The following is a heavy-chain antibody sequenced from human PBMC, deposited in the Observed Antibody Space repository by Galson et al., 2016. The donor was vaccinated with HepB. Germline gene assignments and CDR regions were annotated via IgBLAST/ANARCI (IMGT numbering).Heavy chain of an antibody. Sequence: SVKVSCKASGGTFSNYAISWVRQAPGQGLEWMGGIIPIFGTANYAQKFQGRVTITADESTSTAYMELSSLRSEDTAVYYCARTLSSGWFVYFDYWGQGTLVTVSS. CDR2: IIPIFGTA. J-gene: IGHJ4*02. CDR3: ARTLSSGWFVYFDY. V-gene: IGHV1-69*13. CDR1: GGTFSNYA. D-gene: IGHD6-19*01.